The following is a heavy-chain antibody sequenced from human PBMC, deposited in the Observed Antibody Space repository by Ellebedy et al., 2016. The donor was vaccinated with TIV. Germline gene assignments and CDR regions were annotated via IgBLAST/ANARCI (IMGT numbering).Heavy chain of an antibody. CDR3: ARGWDSSGWPDY. V-gene: IGHV1-8*02. D-gene: IGHD6-19*01. Sequence: ASVKVSCXTSGFTFSTHYIHWVRQAPGQGLEWMGLINPGSGHTVYAQRFQGRLTMTRDTSISTAYMEVSGLRSDDTAVYYCARGWDSSGWPDYWGQGTLVTVSS. J-gene: IGHJ4*02. CDR2: INPGSGHT. CDR1: GFTFSTHY.